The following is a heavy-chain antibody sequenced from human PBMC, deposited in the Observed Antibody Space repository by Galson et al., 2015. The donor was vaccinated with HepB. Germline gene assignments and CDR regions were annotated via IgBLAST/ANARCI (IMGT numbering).Heavy chain of an antibody. Sequence: SLRLSCAVSGFTLGNSVIHWVRQAPGKGLEWVPVISYDGDNPYYADSVKGRFTISRDNSKNTVYLQMNSLRVEDTAVYYCAREGFSGLEYYFVNWGQGTLVTVS. CDR1: GFTLGNSV. V-gene: IGHV3-30-3*01. CDR3: AREGFSGLEYYFVN. CDR2: ISYDGDNP. D-gene: IGHD1-26*01. J-gene: IGHJ4*02.